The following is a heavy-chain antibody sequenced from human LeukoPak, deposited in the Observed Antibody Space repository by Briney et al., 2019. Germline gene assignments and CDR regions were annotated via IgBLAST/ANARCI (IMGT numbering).Heavy chain of an antibody. Sequence: GGSLRLSCAASGFAFSNYEMNWVRQAPGKGLEWISHISNFGDIIHYADSVEGRFTISRDNAKDSLYLQMNSLRAEDTAVYYCAKDATAVIGTVYMDVWGKGTTVTISS. D-gene: IGHD4-11*01. V-gene: IGHV3-48*03. CDR1: GFAFSNYE. CDR3: AKDATAVIGTVYMDV. CDR2: ISNFGDII. J-gene: IGHJ6*03.